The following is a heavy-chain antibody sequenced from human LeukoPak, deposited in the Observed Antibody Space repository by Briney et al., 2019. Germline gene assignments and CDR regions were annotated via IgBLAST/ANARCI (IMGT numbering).Heavy chain of an antibody. V-gene: IGHV3-21*01. CDR1: GFTFSSYA. CDR2: ISSSSSYI. CDR3: ARESLGDSSGYYYDY. D-gene: IGHD3-22*01. Sequence: GGSQRLSCAASGFTFSSYAMSWVRQAPGKGLEWVSSISSSSSYIYYADSVKGRFTISRDNAKNSLYLQMNSLRAEDTAVYYCARESLGDSSGYYYDYWGQGTLVTVSS. J-gene: IGHJ4*02.